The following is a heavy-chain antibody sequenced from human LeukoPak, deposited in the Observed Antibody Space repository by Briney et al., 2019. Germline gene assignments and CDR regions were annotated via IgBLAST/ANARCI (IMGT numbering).Heavy chain of an antibody. J-gene: IGHJ3*01. CDR1: GFMFRDAA. CDR2: IASSSLNT. Sequence: GGSLRLSCAASGFMFRDAAMTWVRQAPGKGLEWVSLIASSSLNTYYADSVRGRFTISRDNSKRTLSLQMNSLRVQDTAIYYCARDIELSTWGLGTLVTVSS. CDR3: ARDIELST. V-gene: IGHV3-23*01. D-gene: IGHD5-12*01.